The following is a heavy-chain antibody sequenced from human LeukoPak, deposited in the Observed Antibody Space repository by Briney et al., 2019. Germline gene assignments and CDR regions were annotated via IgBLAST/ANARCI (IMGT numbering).Heavy chain of an antibody. J-gene: IGHJ4*02. CDR1: GFTFSGSA. D-gene: IGHD3-22*01. V-gene: IGHV3-73*01. CDR2: IGSKASSYAT. Sequence: GGSLRLSCTASGFTFSGSAMHWVRQASGKGLEWVGRIGSKASSYATAYAASVKGTFTISRDDSRNTAYLQMNSLKTEDTAVYYCTRDSSGYNFDYWGQGTVVTVSS. CDR3: TRDSSGYNFDY.